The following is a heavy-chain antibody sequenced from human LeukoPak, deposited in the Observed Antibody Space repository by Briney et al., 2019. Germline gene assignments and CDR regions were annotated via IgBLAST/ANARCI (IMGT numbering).Heavy chain of an antibody. Sequence: GGSLRLSCAASGFTFSSYAMSWVRQAPGKGLEWVSAFSGSGGHTYYADSVKGRFTISRDNSKNTRYLQMNSLRAEDTAIYYCAKGVDSSGWYSYYFDYWGQGTLVTVSS. D-gene: IGHD6-19*01. J-gene: IGHJ4*02. CDR2: FSGSGGHT. CDR3: AKGVDSSGWYSYYFDY. V-gene: IGHV3-23*01. CDR1: GFTFSSYA.